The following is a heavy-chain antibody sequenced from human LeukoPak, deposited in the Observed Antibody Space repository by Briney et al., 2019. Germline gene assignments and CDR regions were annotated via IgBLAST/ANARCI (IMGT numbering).Heavy chain of an antibody. CDR2: VNQGGTGK. J-gene: IGHJ4*02. V-gene: IGHV3-7*04. D-gene: IGHD6-6*01. Sequence: GGSLRLSCAASGFRFSSQWMSWVRQAPGKGLEWVAIVNQGGTGKYYVDSVKGRFTISRDNAENSLYLQMNSLRAEDTAVYYCARGRDSSSSYPGYWGQGTLVTVSS. CDR1: GFRFSSQW. CDR3: ARGRDSSSSYPGY.